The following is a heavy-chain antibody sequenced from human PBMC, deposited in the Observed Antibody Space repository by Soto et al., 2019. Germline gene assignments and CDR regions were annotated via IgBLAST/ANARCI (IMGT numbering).Heavy chain of an antibody. V-gene: IGHV3-33*01. J-gene: IGHJ6*02. CDR3: ARDHGTWYCYYWRGSPVRFYYGIGV. CDR2: IWYDGSNK. D-gene: IGHD3-3*01. Sequence: QVQLVESGGGVVQPGRSLRLSCAASGFTFSSYGMHWVRQAPGKGLEWVAVIWYDGSNKYYADSVKGRFTISRDNSKNPLYLQMNSLCAEYKAVYYCARDHGTWYCYYWRGSPVRFYYGIGVWGQGTTGTGS. CDR1: GFTFSSYG.